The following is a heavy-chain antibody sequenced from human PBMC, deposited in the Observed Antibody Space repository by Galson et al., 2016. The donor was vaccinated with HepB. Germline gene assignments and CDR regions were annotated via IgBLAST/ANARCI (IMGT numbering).Heavy chain of an antibody. CDR3: ARESSGYDYDFDI. V-gene: IGHV3-21*01. D-gene: IGHD5-12*01. CDR1: GFTFSRYT. CDR2: ISPSSTYI. Sequence: SLRLSCAASGFTFSRYTLNWVRRAPGKGLEWVSSISPSSTYIYYSDSMKGRFTISRDNAKKSLYLQMSSLRVEDTAVYSCARESSGYDYDFDIWGQGTMVTVSS. J-gene: IGHJ3*02.